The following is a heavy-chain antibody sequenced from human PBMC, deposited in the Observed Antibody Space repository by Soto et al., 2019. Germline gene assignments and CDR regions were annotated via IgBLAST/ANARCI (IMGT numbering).Heavy chain of an antibody. CDR2: FDPEDGES. Sequence: QVYLVQSGPEVKKPGASVKVSCKVSGTSLIELSINWVRQAPGRGLEWMGRFDPEDGESVYAQKFEGRVSMTEDTSTDIAYMDLRSLRSEDAAVYFCATAWPFCGGYCSTALDFWGQGTLVTVSS. CDR1: GTSLIELS. J-gene: IGHJ3*01. D-gene: IGHD2-21*02. V-gene: IGHV1-24*01. CDR3: ATAWPFCGGYCSTALDF.